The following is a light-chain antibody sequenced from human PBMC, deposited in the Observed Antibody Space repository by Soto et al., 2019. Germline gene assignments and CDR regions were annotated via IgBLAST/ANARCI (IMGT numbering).Light chain of an antibody. CDR3: CSYADNNTYV. CDR2: EVN. CDR1: SSDIGNFRL. V-gene: IGLV2-23*02. Sequence: QSALAHPASVSGSPGQSITISCTGTSSDIGNFRLVSWYQQHPGKVPKVVMFEVNKRPPWVSNRLSGSRSGKTASLTISGLQTEEEADYYCCSYADNNTYVFGSGTKVTVL. J-gene: IGLJ1*01.